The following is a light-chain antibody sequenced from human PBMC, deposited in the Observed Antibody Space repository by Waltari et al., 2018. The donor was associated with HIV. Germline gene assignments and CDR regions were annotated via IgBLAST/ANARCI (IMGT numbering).Light chain of an antibody. V-gene: IGLV2-11*01. CDR2: DVN. CDR3: CAYAAGHVSYV. Sequence: QSALTQPPSVSGSPGQSVSISCPGTTSDVGFYHSVSWYQQYPGKAPKLIIFDVNQRPSGVPERFSGSKSGNTASLTISGLQTEDEADYFCCAYAAGHVSYVFGNGTAVAVL. J-gene: IGLJ1*01. CDR1: TSDVGFYHS.